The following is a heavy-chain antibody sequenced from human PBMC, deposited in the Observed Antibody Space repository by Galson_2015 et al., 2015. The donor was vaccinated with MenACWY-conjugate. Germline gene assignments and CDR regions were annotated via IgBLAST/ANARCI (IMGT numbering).Heavy chain of an antibody. CDR3: AKGPQYDSSGSDSDYCDY. Sequence: SLRLSCAASGFIFNKFAMTWIRQAPGKKGLEWVSAASGSGGVTYHADSVKGRFTISRDNSKNTLYLQMNSLKVEDTAIYYCAKGPQYDSSGSDSDYCDYWGQGSLVTVSS. D-gene: IGHD3-22*01. J-gene: IGHJ4*02. CDR2: ASGSGGVT. CDR1: GFIFNKFA. V-gene: IGHV3-23*01.